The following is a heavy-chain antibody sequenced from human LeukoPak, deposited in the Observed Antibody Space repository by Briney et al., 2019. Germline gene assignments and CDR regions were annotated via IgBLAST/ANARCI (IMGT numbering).Heavy chain of an antibody. V-gene: IGHV4-34*01. CDR3: ARGYYYGSGSYYPSSVYYMDV. CDR1: GGSFSGYY. CDR2: INHSGNT. J-gene: IGHJ6*03. Sequence: SETLSLTCAVYGGSFSGYYWSWIRQPPGKGLEWIGEINHSGNTNYNPSLKSRVTISVDTSKNQFSLKLSSVTAADTAVYYCARGYYYGSGSYYPSSVYYMDVWGKGTTVTISS. D-gene: IGHD3-10*01.